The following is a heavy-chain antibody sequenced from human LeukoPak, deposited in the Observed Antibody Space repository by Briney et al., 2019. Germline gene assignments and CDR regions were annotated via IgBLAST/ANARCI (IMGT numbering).Heavy chain of an antibody. V-gene: IGHV3-7*03. D-gene: IGHD3-16*02. CDR1: GFTFSNYW. CDR2: IKQDGSEK. Sequence: PGGSLRLSGAASGFTFSNYWMSWVRQAPGKGLEWVANIKQDGSEKYYVDSVKGRFTISRDNAKSSLFLQMNSLRAEDTAVYYCARDSSPGYYDYVWGTYPRYWGQGTLVTVSS. CDR3: ARDSSPGYYDYVWGTYPRY. J-gene: IGHJ4*02.